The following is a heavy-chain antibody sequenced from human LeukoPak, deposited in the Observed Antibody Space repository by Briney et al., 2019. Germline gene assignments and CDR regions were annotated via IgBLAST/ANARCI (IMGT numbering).Heavy chain of an antibody. CDR1: GFTFSSYA. CDR2: IYSGGST. V-gene: IGHV3-66*01. D-gene: IGHD6-13*01. CDR3: ARGYISTWSKNWFDP. J-gene: IGHJ5*02. Sequence: GGSLRLSCAASGFTFSSYAMSWVRQAPGKGLEWVSVIYSGGSTYYADSVKGRFTISRDNSKNTLYLQMNSLRAEDTGVYFCARGYISTWSKNWFDPWGQGTLVTVSS.